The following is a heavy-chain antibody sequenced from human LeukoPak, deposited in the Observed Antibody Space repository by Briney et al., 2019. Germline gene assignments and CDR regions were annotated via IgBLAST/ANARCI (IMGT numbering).Heavy chain of an antibody. V-gene: IGHV3-74*03. J-gene: IGHJ4*02. CDR1: GFTFSSYW. CDR2: IKSDGSSI. Sequence: GGSLRLSCAASGFTFSSYWMHWVRQAPGKGLVWVSRIKSDGSSIMYADSVKGRFTISRDNAKSTLHLQMNSLRAEDTAVYYCARDLDFGGYSNFDYWGQGTLVTVSS. D-gene: IGHD4-23*01. CDR3: ARDLDFGGYSNFDY.